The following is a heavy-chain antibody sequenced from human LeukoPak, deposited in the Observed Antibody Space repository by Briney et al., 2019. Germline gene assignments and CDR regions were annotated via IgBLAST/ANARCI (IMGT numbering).Heavy chain of an antibody. V-gene: IGHV4-31*03. CDR2: IYYSGST. CDR3: AKDRKVVPVGDV. D-gene: IGHD2-15*01. CDR1: GGSISSGGYY. J-gene: IGHJ6*02. Sequence: SQTLSLTCTVSGGSISSGGYYWSWIRQHPGKGLEWIGYIYYSGSTYYNPSLKSRVTISVDTSKNQFSLKLSSVTAADTAVYYCAKDRKVVPVGDVWGQGTTVTVSS.